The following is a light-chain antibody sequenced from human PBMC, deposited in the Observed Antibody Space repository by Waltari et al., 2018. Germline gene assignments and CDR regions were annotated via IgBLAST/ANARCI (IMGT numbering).Light chain of an antibody. CDR1: QTVTTN. J-gene: IGKJ1*01. Sequence: EIVMTQSPDTLSVSLGERATLSCRASQTVTTNVAWYQQRAGQAPRLLIHGASTRATGIPVRFSGSGSGTEFTLTISSLQSEDFAVYHCQQYYNFPTFGQGTKVEIK. CDR3: QQYYNFPT. V-gene: IGKV3-15*01. CDR2: GAS.